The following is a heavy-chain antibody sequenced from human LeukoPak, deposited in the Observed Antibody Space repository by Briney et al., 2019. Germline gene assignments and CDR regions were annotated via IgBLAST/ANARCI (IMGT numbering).Heavy chain of an antibody. D-gene: IGHD2-15*01. CDR1: GFTFSDYY. J-gene: IGHJ6*02. V-gene: IGHV3-30-3*01. CDR3: ARDHCSGGSCYPQYYYYGMDV. Sequence: PGGSLRLSCAASGFTFSDYYMSWIRQAPGKGLEWVAVISYDGSNKYYADSVKGRFTISRDNSKNTLYLQMNSLRAEDTAVYYCARDHCSGGSCYPQYYYYGMDVWGQGTTVTVSS. CDR2: ISYDGSNK.